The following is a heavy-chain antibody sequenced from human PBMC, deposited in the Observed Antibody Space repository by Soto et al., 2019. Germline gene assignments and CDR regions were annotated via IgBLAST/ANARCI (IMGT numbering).Heavy chain of an antibody. V-gene: IGHV1-69*02. J-gene: IGHJ4*02. CDR2: IIPILGIA. Sequence: QVQLVQSGAEVKKPGSSVKVSCKASGGTFSSYTISWVRQAPGQGLEWMGRIIPILGIANYAQKFQGRVTITADKSTSTAYMELRSLRSGDTAVYYCARTGGGVTTGYWGQGTLVTVSS. CDR3: ARTGGGVTTGY. D-gene: IGHD4-17*01. CDR1: GGTFSSYT.